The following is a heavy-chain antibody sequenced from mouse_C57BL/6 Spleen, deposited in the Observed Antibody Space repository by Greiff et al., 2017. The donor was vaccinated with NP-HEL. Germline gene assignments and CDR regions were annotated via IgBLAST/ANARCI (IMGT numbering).Heavy chain of an antibody. J-gene: IGHJ1*03. CDR2: IDPSGSYT. Sequence: QVQLQQPGAELVRPGTSVKLSCKASGYTFTSYWMPWVQQRPGQGLEWIGVIDPSGSYTNYNQKFKGQATLTVDKSSSTAYMQLSSLTSEDAAVYYCARGRSSSYGDCDVGGTGTTVTVSS. CDR3: ARGRSSSYGDCDV. CDR1: GYTFTSYW. D-gene: IGHD1-1*01. V-gene: IGHV1-59*01.